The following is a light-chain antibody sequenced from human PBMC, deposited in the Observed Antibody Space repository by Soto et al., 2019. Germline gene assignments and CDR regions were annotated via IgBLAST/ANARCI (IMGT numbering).Light chain of an antibody. V-gene: IGLV1-51*01. CDR2: DDN. J-gene: IGLJ1*01. Sequence: QSSLQQPPWVSAAPGQKVTISCSGSISNIGGNSVSWYQQLPGTAPKLLIYDDNKRPSGIPDRFSGSKSGTSATLGITGFQTGDEADYYCGSWDSSLSAYVFGTGTKVTVL. CDR3: GSWDSSLSAYV. CDR1: ISNIGGNS.